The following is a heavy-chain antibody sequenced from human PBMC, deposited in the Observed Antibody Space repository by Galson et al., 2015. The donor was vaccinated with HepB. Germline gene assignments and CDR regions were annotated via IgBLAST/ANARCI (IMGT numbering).Heavy chain of an antibody. CDR1: GFTFSSYA. CDR2: ISGSGGST. V-gene: IGHV3-23*01. Sequence: SLRLSCAASGFTFSSYAMSWVRQAPGKGLEWVSAISGSGGSTYYADSVKGRFTISRDNSKNTLYLQMNSLRAEDTAVYYCAKVGGLLWFGDGYWGQGTLVTVSS. CDR3: AKVGGLLWFGDGY. J-gene: IGHJ4*02. D-gene: IGHD3-10*01.